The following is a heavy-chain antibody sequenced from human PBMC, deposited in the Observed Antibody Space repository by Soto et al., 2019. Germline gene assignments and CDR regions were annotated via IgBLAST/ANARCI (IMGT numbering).Heavy chain of an antibody. V-gene: IGHV3-66*01. Sequence: EVQLVESGGGLVQPGGSLRLSCAASGFTVSSNYMSWVRQAPGKGLEWVSVIYSGGSTYYADSVKGRFTISRDNSKNTLYLQMISLRAEDTAVYYCARGATYGSGSHIDYWGQGTLVTVSS. CDR3: ARGATYGSGSHIDY. D-gene: IGHD3-10*01. CDR2: IYSGGST. J-gene: IGHJ4*02. CDR1: GFTVSSNY.